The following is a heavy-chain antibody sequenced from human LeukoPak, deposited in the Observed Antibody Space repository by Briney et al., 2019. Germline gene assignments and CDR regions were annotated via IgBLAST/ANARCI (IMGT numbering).Heavy chain of an antibody. Sequence: PSETLSLTCAVYGGSFSGYYWSWIRQPPGKGLEWIGEINHSGSANYNPSLKSRVTISVDTSKNQFSLKLSSVTAADTAVYYCARGLSAIVHWGQGTLVTVSS. D-gene: IGHD2-21*02. J-gene: IGHJ4*02. CDR3: ARGLSAIVH. CDR1: GGSFSGYY. CDR2: INHSGSA. V-gene: IGHV4-34*01.